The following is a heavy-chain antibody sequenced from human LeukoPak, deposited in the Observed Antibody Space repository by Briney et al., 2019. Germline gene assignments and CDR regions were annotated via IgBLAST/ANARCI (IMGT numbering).Heavy chain of an antibody. CDR3: AKADYYDSSGYPGY. CDR2: ISGSGGST. D-gene: IGHD3-22*01. CDR1: GFTFSSYA. J-gene: IGHJ4*02. V-gene: IGHV3-23*01. Sequence: GGSLRLSCAASGFTFSSYAMSWVRQAPGKGLEWVSAISGSGGSTYYADSVKGRFTISRDNSKNTLYLQMNSLRAEDTAVYYCAKADYYDSSGYPGYWGQGTLVTVSS.